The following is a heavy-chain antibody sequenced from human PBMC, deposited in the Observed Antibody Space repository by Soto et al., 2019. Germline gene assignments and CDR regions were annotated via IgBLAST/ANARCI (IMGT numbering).Heavy chain of an antibody. CDR3: ARLTRGVYDLDRLWEKFDY. CDR2: IYWDDDK. V-gene: IGHV2-5*02. Sequence: QITVKESGLTLVKPTETLTLTCTFSGFSLSSIGMGVGWISQPPGKALEWLTLIYWDDDKRYSPSLSSRLTITKDPSKNQVDLSMTNMDPVDTATYYCARLTRGVYDLDRLWEKFDYWGQGALVSVS. J-gene: IGHJ4*02. CDR1: GFSLSSIGMG. D-gene: IGHD5-12*01.